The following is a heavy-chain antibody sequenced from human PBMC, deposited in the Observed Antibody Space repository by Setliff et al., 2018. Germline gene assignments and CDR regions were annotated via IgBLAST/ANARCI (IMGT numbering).Heavy chain of an antibody. D-gene: IGHD6-13*01. CDR2: INPGGGSA. CDR1: GYTLSRYY. Sequence: GASVKVSCKASGYTLSRYYMHWVRQAPGQGPEWMGIINPGGGSASVVEKFQGRVTMTSDTSTSTVYMDLSSLKSEDTAVYYCARAGLAATGRKGLLEFWGQGTLVTVS. V-gene: IGHV1-46*01. J-gene: IGHJ4*02. CDR3: ARAGLAATGRKGLLEF.